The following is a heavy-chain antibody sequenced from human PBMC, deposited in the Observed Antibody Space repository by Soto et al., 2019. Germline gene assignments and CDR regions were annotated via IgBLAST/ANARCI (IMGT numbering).Heavy chain of an antibody. CDR3: ARDLNCSGGSCYSYWFDP. J-gene: IGHJ5*02. CDR1: GGSINRYC. D-gene: IGHD2-15*01. Sequence: PPETLSLXCSVSGGSINRYCWSWIRQPAGKGLEWIGRVYSSGTTDYNPSLNSRATMSVETSKNQFSLKLSSVAAADTAVYYCARDLNCSGGSCYSYWFDPWGQGTLVTVS. CDR2: VYSSGTT. V-gene: IGHV4-4*07.